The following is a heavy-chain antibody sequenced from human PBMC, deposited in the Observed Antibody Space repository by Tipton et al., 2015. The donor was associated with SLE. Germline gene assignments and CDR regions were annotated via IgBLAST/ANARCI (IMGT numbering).Heavy chain of an antibody. CDR2: IGGSGPYI. J-gene: IGHJ4*02. CDR3: SRDPRSLDF. V-gene: IGHV3-11*04. Sequence: GSLRLSCAASGFSLRDSYMTWIRQAPGKGLQWVSYIGGSGPYINYADSVKGRFTISRDNAKNSLYLQMNSLRDEDTAVYYCSRDPRSLDFWGQGTLVTVSS. CDR1: GFSLRDSY.